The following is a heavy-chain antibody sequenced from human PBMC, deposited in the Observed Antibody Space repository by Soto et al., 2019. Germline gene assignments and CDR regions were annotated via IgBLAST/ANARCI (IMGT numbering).Heavy chain of an antibody. Sequence: SVKVSCKASGGTFSSYAISWVREAPGQGLEWMGGIIPIFGTANYAQKFQGRVTITADESTSTAYMELSSLRSEDTAVYYCARDIVVVPAAYSDAFDIWGQGTMVTVSS. J-gene: IGHJ3*02. V-gene: IGHV1-69*13. CDR3: ARDIVVVPAAYSDAFDI. CDR2: IIPIFGTA. CDR1: GGTFSSYA. D-gene: IGHD2-2*01.